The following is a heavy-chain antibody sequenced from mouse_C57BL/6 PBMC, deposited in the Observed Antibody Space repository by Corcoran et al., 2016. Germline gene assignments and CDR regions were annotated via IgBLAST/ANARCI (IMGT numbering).Heavy chain of an antibody. CDR2: MNPYNGGT. Sequence: EVQLQQSGPVLLKPEASGKMSCKASGYTFTDYYMNWVKQSHGKSREWIGVMNPYNGGTSYNQKFKGKATLTVYKSSSTAYMEINSLTSEDSAVYYCVRQMLGFDYPFYAMDYWGQGTSVTVSS. CDR1: GYTFTDYY. J-gene: IGHJ4*01. V-gene: IGHV1-19*01. CDR3: VRQMLGFDYPFYAMDY. D-gene: IGHD2-4*01.